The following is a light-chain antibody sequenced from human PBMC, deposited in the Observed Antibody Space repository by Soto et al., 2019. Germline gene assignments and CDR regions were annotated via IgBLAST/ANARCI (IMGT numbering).Light chain of an antibody. CDR1: QSVSDW. CDR3: QQYNSYLYS. J-gene: IGKJ2*01. V-gene: IGKV1-5*03. Sequence: DIQMTQSPPSLSASVGDRVTIPCRASQSVSDWLAWYQQKPGKAPKLLIYKVSTLESGVPLRFAGSGSRTEFNLTISSLQIDDFATYYCQQYNSYLYSFGQGTKVDIK. CDR2: KVS.